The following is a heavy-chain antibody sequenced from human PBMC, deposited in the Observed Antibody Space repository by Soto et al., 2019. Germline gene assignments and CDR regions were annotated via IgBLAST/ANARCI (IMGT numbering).Heavy chain of an antibody. CDR1: GFIFSNFG. CDR2: IWYDGSNE. V-gene: IGHV3-33*01. D-gene: IGHD6-19*01. J-gene: IGHJ6*02. Sequence: QVQLVESGGGVVQPGRSLRLSCAASGFIFSNFGMHWVRQAPGKGLEWVAVIWYDGSNEYYADSVKGRFTISKDNSKSTLYLQMNSLRAEDTAVYYRARDDIPGIAVSTYGMDVWGQGTTVTVSS. CDR3: ARDDIPGIAVSTYGMDV.